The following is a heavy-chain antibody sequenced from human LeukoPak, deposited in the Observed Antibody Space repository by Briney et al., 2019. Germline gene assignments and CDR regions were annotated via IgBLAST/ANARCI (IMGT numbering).Heavy chain of an antibody. CDR3: ATEVYYYYYMDV. Sequence: SETLSLTCTLSAGSISSSSYYWGWLRQPPGKGLEWIGSIYYSGSTYYNPSLKSRVTISVDTSKNQFSLKLSSVTAADTAVYYCATEVYYYYYMDVWGKGTTVTVSS. V-gene: IGHV4-39*01. CDR1: AGSISSSSYY. CDR2: IYYSGST. J-gene: IGHJ6*03.